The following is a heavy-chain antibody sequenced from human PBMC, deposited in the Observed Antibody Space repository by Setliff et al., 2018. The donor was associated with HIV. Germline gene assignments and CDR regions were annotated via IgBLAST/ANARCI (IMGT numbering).Heavy chain of an antibody. CDR2: INPYSGKT. D-gene: IGHD2-15*01. V-gene: IGHV1-18*04. CDR1: GYTFSSYG. CDR3: ARERPYCSGGSCYGLNYFDC. J-gene: IGHJ4*02. Sequence: ASVKVSCKASGYTFSSYGISWVRQAPGQGLEWMGWINPYSGKTKYAQNLQGRVTMTTDTSTSTADMELRSPRSDDTAMYYCARERPYCSGGSCYGLNYFDCWGQGTLVTV.